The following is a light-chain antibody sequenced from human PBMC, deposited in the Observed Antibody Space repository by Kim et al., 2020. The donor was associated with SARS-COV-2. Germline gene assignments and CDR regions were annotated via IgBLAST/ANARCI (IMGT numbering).Light chain of an antibody. Sequence: ALGQTVRITCQGDSLRNYSASWYQQKPRQAPVVVIYGRNDRPSGIPDRFSGSNSGNTASLTITGAQAEDEANYYCNSRDSSGNHLVFGGGTQLTVL. J-gene: IGLJ3*02. V-gene: IGLV3-19*01. CDR2: GRN. CDR3: NSRDSSGNHLV. CDR1: SLRNYS.